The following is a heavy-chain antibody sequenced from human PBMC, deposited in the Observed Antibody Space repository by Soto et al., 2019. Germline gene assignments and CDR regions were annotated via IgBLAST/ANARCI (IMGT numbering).Heavy chain of an antibody. CDR3: ARGGDSIDIAAAGVDY. Sequence: QVQLQESGPGLVKPSQTLSLTCTVSGGSISSGGYYWSWIRQHPGKGLEWIGYICYSGRTYYNPSLMVRLTISVDTSKNLFSLKLSSVTAADTAVYYCARGGDSIDIAAAGVDYWGQGTLVTVSS. J-gene: IGHJ4*02. V-gene: IGHV4-31*03. CDR1: GGSISSGGYY. CDR2: ICYSGRT. D-gene: IGHD6-13*01.